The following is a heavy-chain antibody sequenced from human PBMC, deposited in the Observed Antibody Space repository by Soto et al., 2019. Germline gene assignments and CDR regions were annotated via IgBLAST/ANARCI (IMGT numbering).Heavy chain of an antibody. Sequence: SETLSLTCTVSGGSVSNDNFYWSWIRQPPGKGLEWIGYVHSSGITNYNPSLKRRVTISVDTSRNQFSLRLSSVTAADTAVYYCVRGLTMGQLPSHFDHWGQGTLVTVSS. CDR2: VHSSGIT. J-gene: IGHJ5*02. CDR1: GGSVSNDNFY. D-gene: IGHD3-16*01. CDR3: VRGLTMGQLPSHFDH. V-gene: IGHV4-61*01.